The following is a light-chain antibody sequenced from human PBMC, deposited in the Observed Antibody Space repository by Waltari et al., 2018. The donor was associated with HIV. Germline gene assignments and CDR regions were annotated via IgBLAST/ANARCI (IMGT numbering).Light chain of an antibody. CDR1: SSDVGGYNY. CDR3: SSFRSGSTLVV. J-gene: IGLJ2*01. Sequence: QSALTQPASVSGSPGQSITISCTGTSSDVGGYNYVSWYQQYPGKAPKLMIYEVSYRPSGVSNRFSGSQSGNTASLTISGLQAEDEAEYYCSSFRSGSTLVVFGGGTKLTVL. CDR2: EVS. V-gene: IGLV2-14*01.